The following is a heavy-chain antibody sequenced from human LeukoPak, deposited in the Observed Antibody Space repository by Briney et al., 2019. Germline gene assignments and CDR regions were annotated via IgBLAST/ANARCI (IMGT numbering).Heavy chain of an antibody. V-gene: IGHV1-46*01. CDR2: INPSGGST. J-gene: IGHJ4*02. CDR1: GGTFSSYA. CDR3: ASRAGVDY. Sequence: ASVKVSCKASGGTFSSYAISWVRQAPGQGLEWMGIINPSGGSTSYAQKFQGRVTMTRDTSTSTVYMELSSLRSEDTAVYYCASRAGVDYWGQGTLVTVSS. D-gene: IGHD3-10*01.